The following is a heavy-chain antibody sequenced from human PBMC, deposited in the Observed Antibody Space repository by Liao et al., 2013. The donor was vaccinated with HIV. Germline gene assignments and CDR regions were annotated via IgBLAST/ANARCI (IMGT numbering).Heavy chain of an antibody. CDR1: GGSLSGGCI. D-gene: IGHD3-10*01. J-gene: IGHJ4*02. CDR3: ARTRAQIIRGSSSPFDY. Sequence: QVQLQQWGAGLLKPSETLSLTCDVYGGSLSGGCIWNWIRQSPGKGLEWIGEIKHSGSTTHNPSLKSRVTMSVDTSKKQFSLKLSSVTAADTAIYYCARTRAQIIRGSSSPFDYWGQGILVTVS. CDR2: IKHSGST. V-gene: IGHV4-34*01.